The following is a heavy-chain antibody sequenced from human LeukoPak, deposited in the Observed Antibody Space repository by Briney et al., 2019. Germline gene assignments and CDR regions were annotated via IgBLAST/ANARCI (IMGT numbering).Heavy chain of an antibody. V-gene: IGHV4-30-4*01. CDR2: IYYSGST. CDR3: ARHYDSSGYWYYFDY. Sequence: SETLSLTCTVSGGSISSGDYYWSWIRQPPGKGLEWIGYIYYSGSTYYNPSLKSRVTISVDTSKNQFSLKLSSVTAADTAVYYCARHYDSSGYWYYFDYWGQGTLVTVSS. D-gene: IGHD3-22*01. CDR1: GGSISSGDYY. J-gene: IGHJ4*02.